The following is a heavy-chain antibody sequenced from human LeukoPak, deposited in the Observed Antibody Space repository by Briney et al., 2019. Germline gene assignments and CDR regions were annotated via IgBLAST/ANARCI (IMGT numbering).Heavy chain of an antibody. Sequence: SETLSLTCAVYGGSFSGYYWSWIRRPPGKGLEWIGEINHSGSTNYNPSLKSRVTISVDTSKNQFSLKLSSLTAADTAVYYCARGLSHQEPFNFDYWGQGTLVTVSS. CDR1: GGSFSGYY. CDR2: INHSGST. V-gene: IGHV4-34*01. CDR3: ARGLSHQEPFNFDY. J-gene: IGHJ4*02.